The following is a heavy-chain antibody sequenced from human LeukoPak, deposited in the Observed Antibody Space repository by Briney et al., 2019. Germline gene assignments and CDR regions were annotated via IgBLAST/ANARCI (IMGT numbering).Heavy chain of an antibody. D-gene: IGHD6-13*01. Sequence: GGSLRLSCAASGFTFSSYSMNWVRQAPGKGLEWVANIRQDGDTKYYVDPVKGRFTISRDNAMNSLYLQMNSLRAEDTAIYYCARSLPYGTTWYGRSDFWGQGTLVTVSS. CDR3: ARSLPYGTTWYGRSDF. J-gene: IGHJ4*02. V-gene: IGHV3-7*03. CDR1: GFTFSSYS. CDR2: IRQDGDTK.